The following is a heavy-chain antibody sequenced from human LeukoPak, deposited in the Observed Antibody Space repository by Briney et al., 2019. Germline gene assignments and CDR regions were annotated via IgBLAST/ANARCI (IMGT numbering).Heavy chain of an antibody. D-gene: IGHD1-26*01. CDR1: GFTFSGSA. V-gene: IGHV3-73*01. J-gene: IGHJ4*02. CDR2: IRSKANSYAT. Sequence: GGSLRLSCAASGFTFSGSAMHWVRQASGKGLEWVGRIRSKANSYATAYAASVKGRFTISRDDSKNTAYLQMNSLRAEDTALYYCAKVYSGSYLGGFDYWGQGTLVTVSS. CDR3: AKVYSGSYLGGFDY.